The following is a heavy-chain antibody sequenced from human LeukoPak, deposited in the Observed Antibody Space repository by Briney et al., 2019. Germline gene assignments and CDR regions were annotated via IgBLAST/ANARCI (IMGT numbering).Heavy chain of an antibody. J-gene: IGHJ4*02. CDR3: ARGDRYSSGSYDY. Sequence: ASVKVSCKASGYTLTSSDINWVRQAPRQGLEWIGWISAYNGNTNYAQKLQGRVTMTTDTSTNTAYMELRSLRSDDTAVYYCARGDRYSSGSYDYWGQGTLVTVSS. D-gene: IGHD6-19*01. CDR1: GYTLTSSD. V-gene: IGHV1-18*01. CDR2: ISAYNGNT.